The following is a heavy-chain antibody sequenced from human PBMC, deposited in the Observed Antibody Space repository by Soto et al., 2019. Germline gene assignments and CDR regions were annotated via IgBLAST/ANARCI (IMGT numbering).Heavy chain of an antibody. CDR3: TRDGSFDY. V-gene: IGHV1-46*02. Sequence: GASVKVSCKASGYNFNSYTISWVRQAPGQGLEWMGIINPGGGSTTYAQRFQGRVTMTRDTSTSTVYMELSSLRSEDTALYYCTRDGSFDYWGQGTLVTVSS. J-gene: IGHJ4*02. CDR1: GYNFNSYT. CDR2: INPGGGST. D-gene: IGHD1-26*01.